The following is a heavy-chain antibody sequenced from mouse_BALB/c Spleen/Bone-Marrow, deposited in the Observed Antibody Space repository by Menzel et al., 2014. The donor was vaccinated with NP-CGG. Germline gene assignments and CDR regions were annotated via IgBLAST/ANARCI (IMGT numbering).Heavy chain of an antibody. Sequence: VQLQQSGAELVKPGASVKLSCKASGYTFTSYWMHWVKQRPGQGLEWIGEIDPSDSYTNYNQKFKGKATLTADKSSSTAYMQLSSLTSEDSAVYYCARGVNGYDGYWYFDVWGAGTTVTVSS. CDR3: ARGVNGYDGYWYFDV. J-gene: IGHJ1*01. CDR1: GYTFTSYW. D-gene: IGHD2-2*01. CDR2: IDPSDSYT. V-gene: IGHV1-69*02.